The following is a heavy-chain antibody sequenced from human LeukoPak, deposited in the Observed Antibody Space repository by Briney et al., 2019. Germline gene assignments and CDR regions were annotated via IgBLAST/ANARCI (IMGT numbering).Heavy chain of an antibody. D-gene: IGHD3-10*01. CDR1: GGSISSGGYS. J-gene: IGHJ3*02. Sequence: PSQTLSLTCAASGGSISSGGYSWSWLRQPPGMGLEGIGYIYHSGSTYYNPSLKSRVTISVDRSKNQFSLKLSSVTAADTAVYYCARDSYGSGSWAFDIWGQGTMVTVSS. CDR3: ARDSYGSGSWAFDI. V-gene: IGHV4-30-2*01. CDR2: IYHSGST.